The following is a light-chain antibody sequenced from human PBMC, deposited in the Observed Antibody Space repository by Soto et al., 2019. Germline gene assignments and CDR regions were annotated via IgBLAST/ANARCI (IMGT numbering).Light chain of an antibody. CDR1: QSVSSNY. V-gene: IGKV3-20*01. Sequence: EVVLTQSPGTLSLSPGATATLSCRASQSVSSNYLAWFQQKPGQAPRLLIYGASNRATGIPDRFSGSGSGTDFTPTISRLEPEDFAVYYCHQYGKSPIYTFGPGTKVDFK. J-gene: IGKJ3*01. CDR2: GAS. CDR3: HQYGKSPIYT.